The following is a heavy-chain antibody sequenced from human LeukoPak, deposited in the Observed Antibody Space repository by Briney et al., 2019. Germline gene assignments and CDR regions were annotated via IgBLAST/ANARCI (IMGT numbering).Heavy chain of an antibody. CDR3: ARHNGVVVVPAD. J-gene: IGHJ4*02. Sequence: SETLSLTCTVSGGSISSSYWSWLRQPPEKGLEWIAYIDYSGTTKYNPSLKSRVSLSVDTSKNQFSLKLSSVTAADTAVYYCARHNGVVVVPADWGQGILVTVSP. D-gene: IGHD2-2*01. V-gene: IGHV4-59*08. CDR2: IDYSGTT. CDR1: GGSISSSY.